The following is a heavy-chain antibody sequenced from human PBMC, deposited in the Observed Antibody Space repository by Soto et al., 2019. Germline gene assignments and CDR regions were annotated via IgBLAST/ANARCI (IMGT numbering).Heavy chain of an antibody. Sequence: ASVKVSCKASGGTFSSYAISWVRQAPGQGLEWMGGIIPIFGTANYAQKFQGRVTITADESTSTAYMELSSLRSEDTAVYYCARDRGYYDSSGYYYGWFDPWGQGTLVTVSS. CDR3: ARDRGYYDSSGYYYGWFDP. CDR1: GGTFSSYA. J-gene: IGHJ5*02. CDR2: IIPIFGTA. D-gene: IGHD3-22*01. V-gene: IGHV1-69*13.